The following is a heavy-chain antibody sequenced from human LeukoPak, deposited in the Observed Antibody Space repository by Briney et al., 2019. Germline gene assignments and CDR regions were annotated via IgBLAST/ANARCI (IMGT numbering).Heavy chain of an antibody. CDR2: IYYSGST. CDR3: ARHGDGNYYDSSGYYYGRGY. D-gene: IGHD3-22*01. V-gene: IGHV4-39*01. CDR1: GGFISSSSYY. J-gene: IGHJ4*02. Sequence: PSETLSLTCTASGGFISSSSYYWGWIRQPPGKGLEWIGSIYYSGSTYYNPSLKSRVTISVDTSKNQFSLKLSSVTAADTAVYYCARHGDGNYYDSSGYYYGRGYWGQGTLVTVSS.